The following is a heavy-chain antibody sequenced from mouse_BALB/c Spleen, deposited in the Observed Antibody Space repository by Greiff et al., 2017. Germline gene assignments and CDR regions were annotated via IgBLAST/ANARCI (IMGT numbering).Heavy chain of an antibody. Sequence: VQLVESGPGLVAPSQSLSITCTVSGFSLTSYGVHWVRQPPGKGLEWLGVIWAGGSTNYNSALMSRLSISKDNSKSQVFLKMNSLQTDDTAMYYCARDRGYYGSSYRDYFDYWGQGTTLTVSS. V-gene: IGHV2-9*02. CDR1: GFSLTSYG. D-gene: IGHD1-1*01. CDR2: IWAGGST. J-gene: IGHJ2*01. CDR3: ARDRGYYGSSYRDYFDY.